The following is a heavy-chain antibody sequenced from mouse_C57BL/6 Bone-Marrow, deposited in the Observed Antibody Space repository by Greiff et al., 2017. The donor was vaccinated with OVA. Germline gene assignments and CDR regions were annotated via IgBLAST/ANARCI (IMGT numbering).Heavy chain of an antibody. V-gene: IGHV1-61*01. Sequence: QVQLKQPGAELVRPGSSVKLSCKASGYTFTSYWMDWVKQRPGQGLEWIGNIYPSDSETHYNQKFKDKATLTVDKSSSTAYMQLSSLTSEDSAVYYCARREGEYYAMDYWGQGTSVTVSS. CDR1: GYTFTSYW. J-gene: IGHJ4*01. CDR3: ARREGEYYAMDY. CDR2: IYPSDSET.